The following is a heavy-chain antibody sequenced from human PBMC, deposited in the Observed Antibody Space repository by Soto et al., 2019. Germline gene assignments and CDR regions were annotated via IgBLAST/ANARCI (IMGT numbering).Heavy chain of an antibody. V-gene: IGHV3-74*01. D-gene: IGHD5-18*01. Sequence: GGSLRLSCAASGFTFSSYWMHWVRQAPGKGLVWVSRINSDGSSTSYAESVKGRFTISRDSANSTLLLQMNSLRADDTAVYYCTKEHGGGISMVTSYFDYWGQGTLVTVPQ. CDR3: TKEHGGGISMVTSYFDY. CDR1: GFTFSSYW. J-gene: IGHJ4*02. CDR2: INSDGSST.